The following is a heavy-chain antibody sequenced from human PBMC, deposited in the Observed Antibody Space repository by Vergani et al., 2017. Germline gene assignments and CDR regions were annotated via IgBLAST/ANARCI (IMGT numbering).Heavy chain of an antibody. CDR1: GGTFSSYA. D-gene: IGHD3-10*01. CDR2: IIPIFGTA. V-gene: IGHV1-69*13. CDR3: AGGTSVGSGSYYLQADTSYYYSGMDV. Sequence: QVQLVQSGAEVKKPGSSVKVSCKASGGTFSSYAISWVRQAPGQGLEWMGRIIPIFGTANYAQKFQGRVTITADESTSTAYMELSSLRSEDTAVYYCAGGTSVGSGSYYLQADTSYYYSGMDVWGQXP. J-gene: IGHJ6*02.